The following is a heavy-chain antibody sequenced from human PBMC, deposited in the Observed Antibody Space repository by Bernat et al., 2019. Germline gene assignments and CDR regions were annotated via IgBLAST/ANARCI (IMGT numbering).Heavy chain of an antibody. V-gene: IGHV4-59*01. Sequence: QVQLQESGPGLVKPSETLSLTCTVSGGSISSYYWSWIRQPPGKGLEWIGYIYYSGSTDYNPSLKSRVTISVDTSKNQFSLNLSSVTAADTAVYYCATLGYCSDSSCYPWGQGTLVTVSS. J-gene: IGHJ5*02. D-gene: IGHD2-15*01. CDR2: IYYSGST. CDR1: GGSISSYY. CDR3: ATLGYCSDSSCYP.